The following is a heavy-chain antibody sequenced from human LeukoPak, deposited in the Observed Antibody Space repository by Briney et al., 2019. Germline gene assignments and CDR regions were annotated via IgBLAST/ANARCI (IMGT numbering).Heavy chain of an antibody. Sequence: GGSLRLSCAASGFTFSSYGMHWVRQAPGKGLEWVSAVGGANSITYYTDSVKGRFTVSRDNFKNTVYLQMNSLRAEDTAVYYCAKGFWRYLDYWGQGTPVTVSS. CDR3: AKGFWRYLDY. V-gene: IGHV3-23*01. D-gene: IGHD1-1*01. CDR1: GFTFSSYG. J-gene: IGHJ4*02. CDR2: VGGANSIT.